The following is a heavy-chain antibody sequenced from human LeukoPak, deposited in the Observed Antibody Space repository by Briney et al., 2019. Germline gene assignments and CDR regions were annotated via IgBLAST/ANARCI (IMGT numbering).Heavy chain of an antibody. V-gene: IGHV3-53*01. CDR1: GFTVSSNY. D-gene: IGHD4-17*01. Sequence: GGSLRLSCAASGFTVSSNYMSWVRQAPGKGLEWVSVIYSGGSTYYADSVKGRFTISRDISKNTVYLQMNSLRAEDTAVYYCARTYGDYVYILGYWGQGTLVTVSS. CDR3: ARTYGDYVYILGY. J-gene: IGHJ4*02. CDR2: IYSGGST.